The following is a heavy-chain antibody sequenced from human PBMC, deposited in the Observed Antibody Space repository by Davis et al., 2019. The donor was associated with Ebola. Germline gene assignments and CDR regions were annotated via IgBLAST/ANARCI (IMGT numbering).Heavy chain of an antibody. Sequence: SETLSLTCAVYGGSFSGYYWSWIRQPPGKGLEWIGEINHSGSTNYNPSLKSRVTISVDTSKNQFSLKLSSVTAADTAVYYCARASTVTPFEYWGQGTLVTVSS. D-gene: IGHD4-11*01. V-gene: IGHV4-34*01. CDR2: INHSGST. CDR1: GGSFSGYY. CDR3: ARASTVTPFEY. J-gene: IGHJ4*02.